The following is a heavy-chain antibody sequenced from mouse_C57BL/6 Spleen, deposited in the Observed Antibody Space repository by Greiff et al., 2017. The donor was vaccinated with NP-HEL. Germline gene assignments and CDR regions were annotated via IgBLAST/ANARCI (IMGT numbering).Heavy chain of an antibody. CDR1: GYTFTSYW. V-gene: IGHV1-69*01. CDR3: ARPHYYGSSNYCDY. Sequence: VQLQQSGAELVMPGASVKLSCKASGYTFTSYWMHWVKQRPGQGLEWIGEIDPSDSYTNYNQKFKGKSTLTVDKSSSTAYMQLSSLTSEDSAVYYCARPHYYGSSNYCDYWGQGTTLTVSS. CDR2: IDPSDSYT. D-gene: IGHD1-1*01. J-gene: IGHJ2*01.